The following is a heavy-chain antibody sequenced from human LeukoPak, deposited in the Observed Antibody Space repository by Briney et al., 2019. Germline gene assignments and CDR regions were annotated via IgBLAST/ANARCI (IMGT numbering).Heavy chain of an antibody. Sequence: GGSLRLSCVASGFPFSSYWMTWVRQAPGKGLEWVANIKQDGSKKSYVDSVKGRFTISRGNAKDSLYLQMNSLRAEDTAIYYCTRVGYIDEGIDYWGQGTLVTVSS. D-gene: IGHD5-24*01. V-gene: IGHV3-7*04. CDR2: IKQDGSKK. CDR1: GFPFSSYW. J-gene: IGHJ4*02. CDR3: TRVGYIDEGIDY.